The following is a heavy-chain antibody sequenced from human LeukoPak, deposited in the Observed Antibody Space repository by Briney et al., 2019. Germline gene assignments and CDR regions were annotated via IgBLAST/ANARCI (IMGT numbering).Heavy chain of an antibody. CDR1: GFTISSYA. J-gene: IGHJ4*02. CDR3: ARWNLGSDY. CDR2: ISGSGGST. D-gene: IGHD1-1*01. V-gene: IGHV3-23*01. Sequence: GGSLRLSCAASGFTISSYAMSWVRQAPGKGLEWVSAISGSGGSTYYADSVKGRFTISRDNTKNSLYLQMNSLRAEDTGVYYCARWNLGSDYWGQGTLVTVSS.